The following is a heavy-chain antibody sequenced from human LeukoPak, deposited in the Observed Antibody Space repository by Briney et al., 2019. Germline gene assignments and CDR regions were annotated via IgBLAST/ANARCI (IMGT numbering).Heavy chain of an antibody. J-gene: IGHJ4*02. Sequence: ASVKVSCKASGYTFTGYYTHWVRQAPGQGLEWIGWINSNSGGTKYAQKFQGRVTMTRDTSISTAYMELSSLRSDDTAVYYCASHLYCGGDCYSGYWGQGTLVTVSS. CDR3: ASHLYCGGDCYSGY. CDR2: INSNSGGT. D-gene: IGHD2-21*02. V-gene: IGHV1-2*02. CDR1: GYTFTGYY.